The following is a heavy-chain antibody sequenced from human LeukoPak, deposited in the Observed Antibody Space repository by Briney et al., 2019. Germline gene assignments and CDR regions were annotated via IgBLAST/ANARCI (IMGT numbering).Heavy chain of an antibody. CDR3: ARGRQQWLVPGPYFDY. D-gene: IGHD6-19*01. CDR1: GGSFSGYY. V-gene: IGHV4-34*01. Sequence: KPSETLSLTCAVYGGSFSGYYWSWIRQPPGKGLEWIGEINHSGSTNYNPSLKSRVTISVDTSKNQFSLKLSSVTAADTAVYYCARGRQQWLVPGPYFDYWGQGTLVTVSS. J-gene: IGHJ4*02. CDR2: INHSGST.